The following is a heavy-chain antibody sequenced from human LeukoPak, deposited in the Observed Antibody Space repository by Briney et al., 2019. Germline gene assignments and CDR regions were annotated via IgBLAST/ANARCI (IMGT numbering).Heavy chain of an antibody. CDR3: ARAPYDILTGYDPYFDY. V-gene: IGHV4-4*07. J-gene: IGHJ4*03. CDR2: IYTSGST. Sequence: SETLSLTCTVSGGSISSYYWSWIRQPAGKGLEWIGRIYTSGSTNYNPSLKSRVTMSVDTSKNQFSLKLSSVTAADTAVYYCARAPYDILTGYDPYFDYWGQGTTVTVSS. D-gene: IGHD3-9*01. CDR1: GGSISSYY.